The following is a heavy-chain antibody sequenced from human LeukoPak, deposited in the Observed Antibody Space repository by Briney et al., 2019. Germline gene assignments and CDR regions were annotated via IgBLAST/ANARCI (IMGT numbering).Heavy chain of an antibody. CDR2: IKQDGSEK. J-gene: IGHJ4*02. D-gene: IGHD3-10*01. Sequence: GGSLRLSCAASGFTFSSYWMSWVRQAPGKGREWLANIKQDGSEKYYVDSVKGRFTISRDNAKNSLYLQMNSLRAEDTAVYYCARASWFGELLSYFDYWGQGTLVTVSS. CDR1: GFTFSSYW. V-gene: IGHV3-7*04. CDR3: ARASWFGELLSYFDY.